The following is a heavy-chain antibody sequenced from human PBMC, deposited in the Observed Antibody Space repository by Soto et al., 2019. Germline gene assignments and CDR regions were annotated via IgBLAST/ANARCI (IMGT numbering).Heavy chain of an antibody. D-gene: IGHD6-13*01. Sequence: WTWIRQYPGQGLEWIGYIYTIENTYYNPSLESRVTLSEDRSKNQFSLRLTSVTAADTAVYYCARGRSGAAGTFDYWCQGALVTVSS. CDR2: IYTIENT. V-gene: IGHV4-31*02. CDR3: ARGRSGAAGTFDY. J-gene: IGHJ4*02.